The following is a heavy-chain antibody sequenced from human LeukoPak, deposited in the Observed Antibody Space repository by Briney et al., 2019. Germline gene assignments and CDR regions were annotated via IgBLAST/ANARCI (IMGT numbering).Heavy chain of an antibody. CDR1: GYTFSSYG. CDR2: IIPMFRTA. D-gene: IGHD2-8*02. J-gene: IGHJ3*01. V-gene: IGHV1-69*13. CDR3: AYLSASNTGAFDV. Sequence: SVKVSCKASGYTFSSYGISWVRQAPGQGLEWLGGIIPMFRTANYGQKFQGRVTITADDSTSTGYMELSSLRSEDTAVFYCAYLSASNTGAFDVWGQGTVVTVSS.